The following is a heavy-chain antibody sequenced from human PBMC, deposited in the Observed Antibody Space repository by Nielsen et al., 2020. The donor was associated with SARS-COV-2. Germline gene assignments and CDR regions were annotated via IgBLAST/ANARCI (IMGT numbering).Heavy chain of an antibody. V-gene: IGHV1-46*01. CDR1: GYTFTSYY. D-gene: IGHD2-2*01. CDR3: ARASRPERLVVVPAANNYYYYMDV. J-gene: IGHJ6*03. Sequence: ASVKVSCKASGYTFTSYYMHWVRQAPGQGLEWMGIINPSGGSTSYAQKFQGRVTMTRDTSTSTVYMELSSLRSEDTAVYYCARASRPERLVVVPAANNYYYYMDVWGKGTTVTVSS. CDR2: INPSGGST.